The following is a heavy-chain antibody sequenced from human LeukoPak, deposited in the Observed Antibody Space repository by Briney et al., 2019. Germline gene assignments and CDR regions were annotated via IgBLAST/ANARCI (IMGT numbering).Heavy chain of an antibody. Sequence: GGSLRLSCAASGFTFSSYNMNWVRQAPGKGLEWVSAISGSGGSTYYADSVKGRFTISRDNSKNTLYLQMNSLRAEDTAVYYCAKDLGIAVADHNFDYWGQGTLVTVSS. J-gene: IGHJ4*02. CDR2: ISGSGGST. CDR3: AKDLGIAVADHNFDY. V-gene: IGHV3-23*01. D-gene: IGHD6-19*01. CDR1: GFTFSSYN.